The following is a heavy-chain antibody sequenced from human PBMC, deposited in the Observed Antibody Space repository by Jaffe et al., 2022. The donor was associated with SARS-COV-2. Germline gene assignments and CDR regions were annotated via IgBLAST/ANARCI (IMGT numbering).Heavy chain of an antibody. CDR3: ARSRGDYSRAFDI. J-gene: IGHJ3*02. D-gene: IGHD4-4*01. V-gene: IGHV4-38-2*02. Sequence: QVQLQESGPGLVKPSETLSLTCTVSDYSISSGYYWGWIRQPPGKGLEWIGAMYYTGSTFYSPSFVSRVTISLDTSKNQFSLTLSSVTAADTAVYHCARSRGDYSRAFDIWGQGTMVTVSS. CDR2: MYYTGST. CDR1: DYSISSGYY.